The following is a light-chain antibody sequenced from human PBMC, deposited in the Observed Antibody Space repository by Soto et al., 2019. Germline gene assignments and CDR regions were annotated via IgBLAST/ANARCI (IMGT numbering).Light chain of an antibody. J-gene: IGKJ1*01. CDR2: GAS. Sequence: EIVMTQSPATLSVSPGERATLSCRASQSVSSNLAWYQQKPGQAPRLLIYGASTRATGIPARFSGSVSGTEFTLTISSLQSEDFAVYYCQKYNNWTPETFGQGTKVEIK. CDR3: QKYNNWTPET. V-gene: IGKV3-15*01. CDR1: QSVSSN.